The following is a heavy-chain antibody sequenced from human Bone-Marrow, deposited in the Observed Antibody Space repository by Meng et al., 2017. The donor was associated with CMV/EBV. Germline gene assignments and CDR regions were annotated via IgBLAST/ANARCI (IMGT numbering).Heavy chain of an antibody. Sequence: GESLKISCGASGFTFSSYGMHWVRQAPGKGLEWVAFIRYDGSNKYYADSVKGRFTISRDNSKNTLYLQMNSLRAEDTAVYYCAKDPVVPAARGSNWFDPWGQGTLVTVSS. CDR2: IRYDGSNK. CDR3: AKDPVVPAARGSNWFDP. CDR1: GFTFSSYG. J-gene: IGHJ5*02. V-gene: IGHV3-30*02. D-gene: IGHD2-2*01.